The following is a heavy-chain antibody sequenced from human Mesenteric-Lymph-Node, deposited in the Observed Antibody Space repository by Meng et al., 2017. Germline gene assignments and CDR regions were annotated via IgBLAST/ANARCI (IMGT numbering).Heavy chain of an antibody. J-gene: IGHJ5*02. D-gene: IGHD2-15*01. V-gene: IGHV1-69*05. CDR3: ARDRCSGGSCYSTWFDP. CDR1: GGTFSSYA. Sequence: SVKVSCKASGGTFSSYAISWVRQAPGQGLEWMGGIIPIFGTANYAQKFQGRVTITTDESTSTAYMELSSLRSEDTAVYYCARDRCSGGSCYSTWFDPWGQGTLVTVSS. CDR2: IIPIFGTA.